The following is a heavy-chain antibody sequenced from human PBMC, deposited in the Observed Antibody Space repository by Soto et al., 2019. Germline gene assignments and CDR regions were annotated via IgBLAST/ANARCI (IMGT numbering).Heavy chain of an antibody. CDR1: GGSISSSSYY. Sequence: SETLSLTCTVSGGSISSSSYYWGWIRQPPGKGLEWIGSIYYSGSTYYNPSLKSRVTISVDTSKNQLSLKLSSVTAADTAVYYCASLRDNDFWSGYYQAEFDYWGQGTLVTVSS. CDR3: ASLRDNDFWSGYYQAEFDY. CDR2: IYYSGST. V-gene: IGHV4-39*01. D-gene: IGHD3-3*01. J-gene: IGHJ4*02.